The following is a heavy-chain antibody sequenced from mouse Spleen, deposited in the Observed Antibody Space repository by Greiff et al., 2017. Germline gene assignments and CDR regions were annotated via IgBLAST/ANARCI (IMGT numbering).Heavy chain of an antibody. V-gene: IGHV3-1*01. CDR2: ISYSGST. D-gene: IGHD4-1*01. CDR1: GYSITSGYD. Sequence: EVKLMESGPGMVKPSQSLSLTCTVTGYSITSGYDWHWIRHFPGNKLEWMGYISYSGSTNYNPSLKSRISITHDTSKNHFFLKLNSVTTEDTATYYCARANWDGGFAYWGQGTLVTVSA. J-gene: IGHJ3*01. CDR3: ARANWDGGFAY.